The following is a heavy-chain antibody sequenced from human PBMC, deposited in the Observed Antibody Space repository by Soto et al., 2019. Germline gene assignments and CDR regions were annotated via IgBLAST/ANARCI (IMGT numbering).Heavy chain of an antibody. CDR3: AGNVWGSGSGFAP. Sequence: QVQLQESGPGLVKPSETLSLTCTVSGGSISSYYWSWIRQPPGKGLDWIGYIDYSGSTNYNPSLNRRVPISVATSKGAFSLKLSSVTAADTAVYYCAGNVWGSGSGFAPSGQGTLVTVSS. J-gene: IGHJ5*02. V-gene: IGHV4-59*01. CDR2: IDYSGST. D-gene: IGHD3-16*01. CDR1: GGSISSYY.